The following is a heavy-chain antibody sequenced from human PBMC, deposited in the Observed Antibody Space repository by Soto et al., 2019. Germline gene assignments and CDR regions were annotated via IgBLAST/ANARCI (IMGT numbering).Heavy chain of an antibody. V-gene: IGHV3-30-3*01. CDR1: GFTFSSYA. Sequence: PGGSLRLSCAASGFTFSSYAMHWFRQAPGKGLEWVAVISYDGSNKYYADSVKGRFTISRDNSKNTLYLQMNSLRAEDTAVYYCARDLAVKPITYYYYYGMDVWGQGTTVTVS. CDR2: ISYDGSNK. D-gene: IGHD6-19*01. J-gene: IGHJ6*02. CDR3: ARDLAVKPITYYYYYGMDV.